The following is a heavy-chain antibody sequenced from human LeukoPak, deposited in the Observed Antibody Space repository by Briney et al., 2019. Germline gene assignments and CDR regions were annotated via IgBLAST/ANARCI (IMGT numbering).Heavy chain of an antibody. Sequence: GGSLRLSCAASGFTFNIYSMNWVRQAPGKGLDWVSYISSSSSTIYYADSVKGRFTISRDNAKNSLYLQMDSLRAEDTAVYYCARTRKRFSRDAFDIWGQGTMVTVSS. CDR1: GFTFNIYS. CDR2: ISSSSSTI. CDR3: ARTRKRFSRDAFDI. D-gene: IGHD3-3*01. V-gene: IGHV3-48*01. J-gene: IGHJ3*02.